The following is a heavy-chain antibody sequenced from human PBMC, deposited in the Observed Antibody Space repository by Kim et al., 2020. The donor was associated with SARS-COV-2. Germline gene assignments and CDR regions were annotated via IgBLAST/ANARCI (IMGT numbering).Heavy chain of an antibody. Sequence: SETLSLTCAVYGGSFSGYYWSWIRQPPGKGLEWIGEINHSGSTNYNPSLKSRVTISVDTSKNQFSLKLSSVTAADTAVYYCARGNSSGWYNPFDYWGQGTLVTVS. D-gene: IGHD6-19*01. CDR2: INHSGST. CDR3: ARGNSSGWYNPFDY. J-gene: IGHJ4*02. V-gene: IGHV4-34*01. CDR1: GGSFSGYY.